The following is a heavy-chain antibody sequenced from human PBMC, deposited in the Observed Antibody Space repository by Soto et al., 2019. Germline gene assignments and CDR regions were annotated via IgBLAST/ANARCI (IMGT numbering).Heavy chain of an antibody. V-gene: IGHV4-4*02. CDR3: ARLGGYCSGGSCLGDYYYYYYMDV. D-gene: IGHD2-15*01. CDR2: IYHSGST. J-gene: IGHJ6*03. Sequence: QVQLQESGPGLVKPSGTLSLTCAVSSGSISSSNWWSWVRQPPGKGLEWIGEIYHSGSTNYNPSLTGRVTISVDKSKNQFSLKLSSVTAADTAVYYCARLGGYCSGGSCLGDYYYYYYMDVWGKGTTVTVSS. CDR1: SGSISSSNW.